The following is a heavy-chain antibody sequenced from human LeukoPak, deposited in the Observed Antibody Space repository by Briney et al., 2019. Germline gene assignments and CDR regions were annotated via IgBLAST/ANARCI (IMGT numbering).Heavy chain of an antibody. CDR2: INTNTGNP. CDR3: ASLWFGEPDDAFDI. J-gene: IGHJ3*02. CDR1: GYTFTSYA. V-gene: IGHV7-4-1*02. D-gene: IGHD3-10*01. Sequence: ASVKVSCKASGYTFTSYAMNWVRQAPGQGLEWMGWINTNTGNPTYALGFTGRFVFSLDTSVSTAYLQISSLKAEDTAVYYCASLWFGEPDDAFDIWGQGTMVTVSS.